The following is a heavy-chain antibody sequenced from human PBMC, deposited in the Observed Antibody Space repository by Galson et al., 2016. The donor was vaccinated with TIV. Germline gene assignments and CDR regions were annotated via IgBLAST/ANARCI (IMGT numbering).Heavy chain of an antibody. D-gene: IGHD3-9*01. V-gene: IGHV1-69*13. CDR3: ARCHDILTAHFDY. Sequence: SVKVSCKASGGTFSSYPISWVRQAPGQGLEWMGGIIPIFGTTNYAQNFQGRVSITAAESTSTAYMELYSLRSEDTAVYYCARCHDILTAHFDYWGQGTLVIVSS. CDR1: GGTFSSYP. CDR2: IIPIFGTT. J-gene: IGHJ4*02.